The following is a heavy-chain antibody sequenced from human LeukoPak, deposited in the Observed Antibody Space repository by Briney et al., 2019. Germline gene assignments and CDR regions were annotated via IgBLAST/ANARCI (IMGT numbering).Heavy chain of an antibody. CDR1: GDSISSSSSY. CDR2: IYYSGST. J-gene: IGHJ6*03. Sequence: SETLSLTCTVSGDSISSSSSYWGWIRQPPGKGLEWIGSIYYSGSTYYNPSLKSRVTISVDTSKNQFSLKLSSVTAADTAVYYCARIRYYYYYMDVWGKGTTVTVSS. CDR3: ARIRYYYYYMDV. V-gene: IGHV4-39*07.